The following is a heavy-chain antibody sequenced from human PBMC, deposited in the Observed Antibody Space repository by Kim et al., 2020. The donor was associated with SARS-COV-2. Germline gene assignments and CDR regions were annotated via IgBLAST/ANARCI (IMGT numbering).Heavy chain of an antibody. J-gene: IGHJ4*02. V-gene: IGHV3-23*01. Sequence: GGSLRLSCAASGFTFDNYAMTWVRQAPGKGLEWVSAISGSGSSTYYGDSVKGRFIISRDNYKNTLYLQMNSLTTEDTAVYYCAKDTERAARTPEFWGQGTLVTVYS. CDR2: ISGSGSST. CDR3: AKDTERAARTPEF. CDR1: GFTFDNYA. D-gene: IGHD6-6*01.